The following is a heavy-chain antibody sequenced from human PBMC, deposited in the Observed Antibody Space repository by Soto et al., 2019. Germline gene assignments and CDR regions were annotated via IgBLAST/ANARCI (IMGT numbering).Heavy chain of an antibody. Sequence: LSLTCAVSGFFISIGNYWGWIRKPPGKGLEWIGSIFHGGNTYYNPSLKSRVTISVDMSKNQFSLKLNSVTAADTAVYYCARARWYDAFDVWGQGTVVTVSS. D-gene: IGHD2-15*01. CDR1: GFFISIGNY. CDR3: ARARWYDAFDV. V-gene: IGHV4-38-2*01. J-gene: IGHJ3*01. CDR2: IFHGGNT.